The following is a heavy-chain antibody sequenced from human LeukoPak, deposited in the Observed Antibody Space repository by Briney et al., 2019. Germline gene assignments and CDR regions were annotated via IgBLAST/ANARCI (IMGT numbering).Heavy chain of an antibody. CDR1: GPGFTFADFT. D-gene: IGHD3-10*01. CDR2: IRGKVYSATT. CDR3: TSGGHADY. V-gene: IGHV3-49*03. Sequence: GQSLRLSCTASGPGFTFADFTMSWFRQAPGKGLEWVGFIRGKVYSATTPYAAYAASVKDRFTISRDDSKTIVYLQMNSLKIEDTAVYHCTSGGHADYWGQGTLVTVS. J-gene: IGHJ4*02.